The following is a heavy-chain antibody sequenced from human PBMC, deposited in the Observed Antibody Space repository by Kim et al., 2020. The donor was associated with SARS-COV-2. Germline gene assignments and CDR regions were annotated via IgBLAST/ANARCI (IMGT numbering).Heavy chain of an antibody. J-gene: IGHJ4*02. CDR3: VRVRRDGHNYFDY. CDR1: GGSVSSGSYY. Sequence: SETLSLTCTVSGGSVSSGSYYWSWIRQPPGKGLEWIGYIYCNGSTNYNPSLKSRVTISVDTSKNQFSLKLSSVTAADTAVFYCVRVRRDGHNYFDYWGQGTLVTVSS. CDR2: IYCNGST. V-gene: IGHV4-61*01.